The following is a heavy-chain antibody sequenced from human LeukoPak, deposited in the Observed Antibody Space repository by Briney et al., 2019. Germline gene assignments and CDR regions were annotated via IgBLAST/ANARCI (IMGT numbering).Heavy chain of an antibody. Sequence: SVKVSCKASGGTLSSYAISWVRQAPGQGLEWMGRIIPIFGIANYAQKFQGRVTITADKSTSTAYMELSSLRSEDTAVYYCARAAYCGGDCYSDDYWGQGTLVTVSS. V-gene: IGHV1-69*04. CDR2: IIPIFGIA. J-gene: IGHJ4*02. CDR3: ARAAYCGGDCYSDDY. D-gene: IGHD2-21*02. CDR1: GGTLSSYA.